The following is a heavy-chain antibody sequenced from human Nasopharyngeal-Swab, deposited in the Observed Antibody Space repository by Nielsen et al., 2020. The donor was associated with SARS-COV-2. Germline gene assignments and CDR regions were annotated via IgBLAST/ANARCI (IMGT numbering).Heavy chain of an antibody. CDR2: VSHSGST. CDR1: GSSISSSNW. V-gene: IGHV4-4*02. CDR3: AGSYYVNKIDF. J-gene: IGHJ4*02. Sequence: SETLSLTCVVSGSSISSSNWWSWVRQPPGKGLEWIGEVSHSGSTNYNPSLKSRVTISVDKSKNQFSLRLSSVTAADTAVYFCAGSYYVNKIDFWGQGTLVTVSS. D-gene: IGHD3-10*01.